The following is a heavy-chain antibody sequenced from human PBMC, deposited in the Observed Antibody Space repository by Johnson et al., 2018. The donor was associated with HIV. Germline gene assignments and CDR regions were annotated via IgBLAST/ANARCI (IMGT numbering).Heavy chain of an antibody. D-gene: IGHD2-15*01. CDR1: GFTFSSYG. CDR2: IRYDGSNK. CDR3: ALVLGYCSGGSCYDAFDI. V-gene: IGHV3-30*02. J-gene: IGHJ3*02. Sequence: QVQLVESGGGVVQPGGSLRLSCAASGFTFSSYGMHWVRQAPGKGLEWVAFIRYDGSNKYYADSVKGRFTISRDNSKNTLYQQMNSLRAEDTAVYYCALVLGYCSGGSCYDAFDIWGQGTMVTVSS.